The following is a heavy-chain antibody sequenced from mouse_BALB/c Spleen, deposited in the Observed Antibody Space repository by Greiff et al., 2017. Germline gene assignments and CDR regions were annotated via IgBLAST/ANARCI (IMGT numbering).Heavy chain of an antibody. D-gene: IGHD1-2*01. CDR2: IWSGGST. Sequence: QVQLKESGPGLVQPSQSLSITCTVSGFSLTSYGVHWVRQSPGKGLEWLGVIWSGGSTDYNAAFISRLSISKDNSKSQVFFKMNSLQANDTAIYYCAKIHYYGYDAMDYGVQGTSVTVSS. J-gene: IGHJ4*01. CDR3: AKIHYYGYDAMDY. CDR1: GFSLTSYG. V-gene: IGHV2-2*02.